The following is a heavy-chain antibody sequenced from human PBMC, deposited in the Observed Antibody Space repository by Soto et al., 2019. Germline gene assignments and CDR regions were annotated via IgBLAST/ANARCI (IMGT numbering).Heavy chain of an antibody. CDR1: GGSFSGYY. D-gene: IGHD3-16*02. CDR2: INHSGST. CDR3: ARAVTQRLGELSLRGDYFDY. J-gene: IGHJ4*02. V-gene: IGHV4-34*01. Sequence: QVQLQQWGAGLLKPSETLSLTCAVYGGSFSGYYWSWIRQPPGKGLEWIGEINHSGSTNYNPSLKSRVTIAVDTSKNQFSLKLSSVTAADTAVYYCARAVTQRLGELSLRGDYFDYWGQGTLLTVSS.